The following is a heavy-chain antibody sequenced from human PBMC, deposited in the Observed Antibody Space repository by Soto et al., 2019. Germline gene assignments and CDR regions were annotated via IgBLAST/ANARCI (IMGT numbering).Heavy chain of an antibody. CDR1: GFTFSSYG. CDR2: ISYDGSNK. D-gene: IGHD3-22*01. J-gene: IGHJ4*02. Sequence: QVQLVESGGGVVQPGRSLRLSCAASGFTFSSYGMHWVRQAPGKGLEWVAVISYDGSNKYYADSVKGRFTISRDNSKNTLYLQMNSLRAEDTAVYYCATSKGTMIVVAHDYWGQGTLVTVSS. CDR3: ATSKGTMIVVAHDY. V-gene: IGHV3-30*03.